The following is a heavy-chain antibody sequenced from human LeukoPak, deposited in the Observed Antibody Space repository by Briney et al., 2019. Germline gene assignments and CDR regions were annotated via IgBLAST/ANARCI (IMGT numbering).Heavy chain of an antibody. CDR3: AVNWNPNGGFYYYYMCV. D-gene: IGHD1-20*01. V-gene: IGHV1-69*05. J-gene: IGHJ6*03. CDR2: IIPIFGTA. Sequence: GASVKVSCKASGGTFSSYAISWVRQAPGQGLEWMGGIIPIFGTANYAQKFQGRVTITTDESTSTAYMELSSLRSEDTAVYYCAVNWNPNGGFYYYYMCVWGKGTTVTVSS. CDR1: GGTFSSYA.